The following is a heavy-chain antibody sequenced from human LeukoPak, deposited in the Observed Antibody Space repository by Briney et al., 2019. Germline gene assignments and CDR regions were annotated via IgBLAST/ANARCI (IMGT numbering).Heavy chain of an antibody. V-gene: IGHV1-3*01. J-gene: IGHJ4*02. CDR2: ISAGDGNT. CDR3: SRDSGSGSNDY. D-gene: IGHD1-26*01. Sequence: ASVPVSCLASGYTFTRYAIHWVRPPAGRGGEWMGWISAGDGNTKYQQNFQGRVTFISNTSATTAFMELSSLRSEDAAEYYCSRDSGSGSNDYWGQGTLVTVS. CDR1: GYTFTRYA.